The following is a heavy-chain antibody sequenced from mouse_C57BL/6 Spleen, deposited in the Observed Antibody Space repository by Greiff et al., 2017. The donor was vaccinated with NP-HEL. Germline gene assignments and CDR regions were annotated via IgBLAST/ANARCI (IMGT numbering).Heavy chain of an antibody. D-gene: IGHD2-3*01. CDR1: GYTFTSYW. Sequence: QVQLQQPGAELVKPGASVKLSCKASGYTFTSYWMHWVKQRPGQGLEWIGRIDPNSGGTNYNEKFKGKATLTVDKPSSTAYMQLSSLTSEDSAVYYCARMSDGYYRDYWGQGTLLTVSA. CDR2: IDPNSGGT. V-gene: IGHV1-72*01. CDR3: ARMSDGYYRDY. J-gene: IGHJ2*01.